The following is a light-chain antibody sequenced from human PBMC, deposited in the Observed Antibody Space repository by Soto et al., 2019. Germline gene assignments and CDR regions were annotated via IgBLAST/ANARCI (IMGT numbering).Light chain of an antibody. V-gene: IGKV1-8*01. CDR3: QQYNSYS. CDR1: QGISSY. CDR2: AAS. Sequence: ASRMTQSPSSLSASTGSRFTITCRASQGISSYLAWYQKKPGKAPKLLIYAASTLQSGVPSRFSGSGSGTEFTLTISSMQPDDFATYYCQQYNSYSFGQGTKVDI. J-gene: IGKJ1*01.